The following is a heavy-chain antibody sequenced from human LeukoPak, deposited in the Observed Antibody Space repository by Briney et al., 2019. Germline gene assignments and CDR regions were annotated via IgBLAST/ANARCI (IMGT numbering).Heavy chain of an antibody. CDR2: IYHSGST. Sequence: PSETLSLTCTVSGYSISSGYYWGWIRQPPGKGLEWIGSIYHSGSTYYNPSLKSRVTISVDTSKNQFSLKLSSVTAADTAVYYCAKDGLRGYDILTGYYNPMRPYFDYWGQGTLVTVSS. J-gene: IGHJ4*02. CDR1: GYSISSGYY. V-gene: IGHV4-38-2*02. D-gene: IGHD3-9*01. CDR3: AKDGLRGYDILTGYYNPMRPYFDY.